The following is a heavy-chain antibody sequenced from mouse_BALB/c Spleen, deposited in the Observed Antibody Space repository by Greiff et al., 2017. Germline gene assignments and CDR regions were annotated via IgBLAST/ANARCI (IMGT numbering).Heavy chain of an antibody. CDR3: TRDGSYYFDY. V-gene: IGHV5-6-4*01. Sequence: EVKLMESGGGLVKPGGSLKLSCAASGFTFSSYTMSWVRQTPEKRLEWVATISSGGSYTYYPDSVKGRFTISRDNAKNTLYLQMSSLKSEDTAMYYCTRDGSYYFDYWGQGTTLTVSS. D-gene: IGHD2-2*01. J-gene: IGHJ2*01. CDR2: ISSGGSYT. CDR1: GFTFSSYT.